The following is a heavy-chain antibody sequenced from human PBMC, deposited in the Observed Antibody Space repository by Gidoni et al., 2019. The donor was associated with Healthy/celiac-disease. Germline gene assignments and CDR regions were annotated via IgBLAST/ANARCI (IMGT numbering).Heavy chain of an antibody. CDR3: AKDQSRLMVYAISYYGMDV. Sequence: QVQLVESGGGVVQPGRSLRLSCAASGFTFSSYGMHWVRQAPGKGLEWVAVISYDGSNKYYADSVKGRFTISRDNSKNTLYLQMNSLRAEDTAVYYCAKDQSRLMVYAISYYGMDVWGQGTTVTVSS. CDR2: ISYDGSNK. J-gene: IGHJ6*02. V-gene: IGHV3-30*18. CDR1: GFTFSSYG. D-gene: IGHD2-8*01.